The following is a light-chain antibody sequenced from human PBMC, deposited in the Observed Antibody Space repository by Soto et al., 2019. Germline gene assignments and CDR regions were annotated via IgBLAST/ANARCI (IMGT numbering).Light chain of an antibody. V-gene: IGKV3-15*01. Sequence: IVMTQSPATLSVSPGERATLSCRASQSVSSNLAWYQQKPGQGPRLLIYGASTRATGIPARFSGSGSGTEFTLTISSLQSEDFAVYYCQQYKNRLRTTFGGGTKVESK. CDR3: QQYKNRLRTT. J-gene: IGKJ4*01. CDR1: QSVSSN. CDR2: GAS.